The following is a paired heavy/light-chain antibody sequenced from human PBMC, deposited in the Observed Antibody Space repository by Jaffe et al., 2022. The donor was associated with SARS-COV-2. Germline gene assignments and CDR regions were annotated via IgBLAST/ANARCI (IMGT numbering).Heavy chain of an antibody. V-gene: IGHV5-10-1*03. D-gene: IGHD6-13*01. J-gene: IGHJ2*01. CDR3: ARRRAAGDWYFDL. Sequence: EVQLVQSGAEVKKPGESLRISCKGYGYSFTNYWITWVRQMPGKGLEWMGSIDPSDSYTHYSPSFQGHVTISGDKSISSAYLQWSSLKASDTAMYYCARRRAAGDWYFDLWGRGTLVTVSS. CDR1: GYSFTNYW. CDR2: IDPSDSYT.
Light chain of an antibody. CDR2: DVS. CDR3: ISYTSSSTLVV. V-gene: IGLV2-14*01. J-gene: IGLJ2*01. CDR1: TSDVGAYDY. Sequence: QSALTQPASVSGSPGQSITISCTGTTSDVGAYDYVSWYQQHPDKAPKLMIYDVSNRPSGVSNRFSGSKSGNTASLTISGLQAEDEADYYCISYTSSSTLVVFGGGTKLTVL.